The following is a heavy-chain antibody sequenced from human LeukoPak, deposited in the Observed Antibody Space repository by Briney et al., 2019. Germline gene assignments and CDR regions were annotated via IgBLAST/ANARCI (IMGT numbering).Heavy chain of an antibody. D-gene: IGHD2-2*01. CDR2: INPSGGST. J-gene: IGHJ5*02. Sequence: GASVKVSCKASGYTFTSYYMHWVRQAPGQGLEWMGIINPSGGSTSYAQKFQGRVTMTRDTSTSTVYMELSSLRSEDTAVYYCARDLFPARAAATSDWFDPWGQGTLVTVSS. CDR1: GYTFTSYY. CDR3: ARDLFPARAAATSDWFDP. V-gene: IGHV1-46*01.